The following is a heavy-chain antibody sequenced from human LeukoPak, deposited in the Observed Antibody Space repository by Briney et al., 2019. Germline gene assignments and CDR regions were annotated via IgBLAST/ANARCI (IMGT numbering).Heavy chain of an antibody. CDR1: GGSISSYY. V-gene: IGHV4-4*09. Sequence: SETLSLTCTVSGGSISSYYWSWIRQPPGKGLEWIGYIYTSGSTNYNPSLKSRVTISVDTSKNQFSLKLSSVTAADTAVYYCARLPPHLRYFDWLHLPHGYYYYMDVWGKGTTVTVSS. CDR2: IYTSGST. D-gene: IGHD3-9*01. CDR3: ARLPPHLRYFDWLHLPHGYYYYMDV. J-gene: IGHJ6*03.